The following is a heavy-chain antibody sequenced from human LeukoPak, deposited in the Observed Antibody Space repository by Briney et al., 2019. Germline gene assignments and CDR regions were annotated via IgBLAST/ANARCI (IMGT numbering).Heavy chain of an antibody. V-gene: IGHV4-59*12. J-gene: IGHJ4*02. CDR3: ARCGSSWFHDF. CDR2: ISYSGNT. D-gene: IGHD6-13*01. CDR1: GGSISSYY. Sequence: PSETLSLTCTVSGGSISSYYWSWIRQPPGKGLEWIGYISYSGNTNYNPSLKSRVTISVEMSKHQFSLKLSSVTAADTAVYYCARCGSSWFHDFWGQGILVTVSS.